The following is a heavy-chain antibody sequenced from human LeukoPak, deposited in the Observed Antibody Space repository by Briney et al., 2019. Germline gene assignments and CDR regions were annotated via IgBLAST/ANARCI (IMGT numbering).Heavy chain of an antibody. CDR3: ARVYCSSTSCSTYYYYYGMDV. Sequence: ASVKVSCKASGYTFTGYYMHWVRPAPGQGLEWLGWINPNSGGTNYAQKFQGRVTMTRDTSISTAYMELSRLRSDDTAVYYCARVYCSSTSCSTYYYYYGMDVWGQGTTVTVSS. CDR2: INPNSGGT. CDR1: GYTFTGYY. D-gene: IGHD2-2*01. V-gene: IGHV1-2*02. J-gene: IGHJ6*02.